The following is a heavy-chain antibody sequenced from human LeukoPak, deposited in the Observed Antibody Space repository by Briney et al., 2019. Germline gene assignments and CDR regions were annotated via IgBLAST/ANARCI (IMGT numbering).Heavy chain of an antibody. J-gene: IGHJ4*02. V-gene: IGHV3-48*03. CDR1: GFSFSHYE. CDR2: ISSSGGTI. D-gene: IGHD4-11*01. CDR3: AIAFSNPFDY. Sequence: QPGGSLRLSCAASGFSFSHYEMNWVRQARGKGLEWVSYISSSGGTIYYADSVKGRFTISRDNAKTSLYLQMNSLRAEDTAVYYCAIAFSNPFDYWGQGTLVTVSS.